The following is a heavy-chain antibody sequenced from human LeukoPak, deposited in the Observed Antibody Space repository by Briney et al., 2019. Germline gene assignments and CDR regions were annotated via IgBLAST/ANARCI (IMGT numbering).Heavy chain of an antibody. V-gene: IGHV3-48*01. Sequence: GGSLRLSCAASGFTFSLYSMNWVRQAPGKGLEWVSYITSGSSTIYYADSVRGRFTISRDNAKKSLFLQMNSLRAEDTAVYYCARDGGGDYWGQGTLVTVSS. D-gene: IGHD3-16*01. CDR3: ARDGGGDY. CDR1: GFTFSLYS. J-gene: IGHJ4*02. CDR2: ITSGSSTI.